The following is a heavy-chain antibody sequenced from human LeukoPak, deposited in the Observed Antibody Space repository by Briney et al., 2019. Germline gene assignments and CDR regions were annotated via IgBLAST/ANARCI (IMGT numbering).Heavy chain of an antibody. J-gene: IGHJ3*02. V-gene: IGHV4-34*01. CDR1: GGSFSGYY. D-gene: IGHD3-10*01. CDR3: ARSALVRGVRKSAFDI. CDR2: INHSGST. Sequence: PSETLSLTCAVYGGSFSGYYWSWIRQPPGKGLEWIGEINHSGSTNYNPSLKSRVTISVDTSKNQFSLKLSSVTAADTAVYYCARSALVRGVRKSAFDIWGQGTMVTVSS.